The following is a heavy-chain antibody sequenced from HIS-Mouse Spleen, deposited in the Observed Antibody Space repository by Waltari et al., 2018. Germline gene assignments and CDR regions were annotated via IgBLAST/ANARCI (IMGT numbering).Heavy chain of an antibody. CDR1: GFTSSSYS. D-gene: IGHD7-27*01. Sequence: EVQRVPAGGGLVKPWGARRPACAASGFTSSSYSMNWVRQAPGKGLEWVSSISSSSSYIYYADSVKGRFTISRDNAKNSLYLQMNSLRAEDTAVYYCARRLLTGDAFDIWGQGTMVTVSS. CDR2: ISSSSSYI. V-gene: IGHV3-21*01. J-gene: IGHJ3*02. CDR3: ARRLLTGDAFDI.